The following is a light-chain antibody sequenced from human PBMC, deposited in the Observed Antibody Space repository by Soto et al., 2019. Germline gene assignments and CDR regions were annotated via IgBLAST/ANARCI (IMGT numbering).Light chain of an antibody. V-gene: IGLV1-44*01. CDR1: SSNIGSHV. Sequence: QSVLTQPPSASGTPGQRVTISCSGSSSNIGSHVVYWYQQLAGTAPKLLMYNNNQRPSGVPDRLSGSKSGTSASLAISGLQSEDEADYYCAVWDDSLDGRVFGGGTKLTVL. J-gene: IGLJ3*02. CDR3: AVWDDSLDGRV. CDR2: NNN.